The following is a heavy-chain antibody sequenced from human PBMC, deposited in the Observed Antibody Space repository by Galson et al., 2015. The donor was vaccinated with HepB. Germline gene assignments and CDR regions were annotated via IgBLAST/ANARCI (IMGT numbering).Heavy chain of an antibody. V-gene: IGHV2-5*02. CDR1: GFSLSTIGLG. Sequence: PALVKPTQTLTLTCTFSGFSLSTIGLGVGWIRQSPGKAPEWLALIFWDDDKYYRPSLKSSFTIIKDTSKNQVVLTMTNMDPVDTGPYYCSRWPRTGVFDIWGQGTTVVVSS. CDR2: IFWDDDK. CDR3: SRWPRTGVFDI. J-gene: IGHJ3*02. D-gene: IGHD2-8*01.